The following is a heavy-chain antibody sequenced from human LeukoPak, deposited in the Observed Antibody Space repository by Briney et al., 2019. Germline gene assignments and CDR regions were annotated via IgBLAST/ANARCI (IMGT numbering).Heavy chain of an antibody. CDR3: ATGGLPYFDF. J-gene: IGHJ4*02. CDR1: GFTFSSYA. CDR2: ISDSGGGT. D-gene: IGHD1-14*01. Sequence: PGGCLRLSCAASGFTFSSYAMSWVRQAPGKGLEWVSTISDSGGGTYYADSVKGRFTISRDNSKNTLYLQMNSLRAEDTAVYYCATGGLPYFDFWGQGTLVTVSS. V-gene: IGHV3-23*01.